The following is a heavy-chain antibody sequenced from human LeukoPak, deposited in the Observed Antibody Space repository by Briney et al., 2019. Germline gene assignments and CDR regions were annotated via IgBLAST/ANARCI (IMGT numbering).Heavy chain of an antibody. CDR3: ARLGSSSWSGYYYVDV. CDR2: INWNGAST. J-gene: IGHJ6*03. Sequence: GGSLRLSCDASGFSCDDHAMNWVRQGPRKGLEWISVINWNGASTDYADSVKGRFTISRDNAKNSLYLQMNSLRAEDTAVYYCARLGSSSWSGYYYVDVWGKGTTVTVSS. D-gene: IGHD6-13*01. CDR1: GFSCDDHA. V-gene: IGHV3-20*04.